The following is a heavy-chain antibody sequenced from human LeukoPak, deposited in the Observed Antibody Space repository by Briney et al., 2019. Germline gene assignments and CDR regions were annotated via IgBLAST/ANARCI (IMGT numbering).Heavy chain of an antibody. J-gene: IGHJ4*02. Sequence: GGSLRLSCAASGFTFSNEMNWVRQAPGKGLEWVSYISSSGSTIYNADSVKGRFTISRDNVKNSLYLQMNSLRDEDTAVYYCARESSGVLGFDSWGQGTLVTVSS. CDR2: ISSSGSTI. CDR3: ARESSGVLGFDS. D-gene: IGHD3-10*01. V-gene: IGHV3-48*02. CDR1: GFTFSNE.